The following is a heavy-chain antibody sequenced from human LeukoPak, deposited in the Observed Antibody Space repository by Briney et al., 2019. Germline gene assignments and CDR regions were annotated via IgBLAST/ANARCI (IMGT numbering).Heavy chain of an antibody. Sequence: SETLSLTCAVYGGSFSGYYWSWIRQPPGKGLEWIGEINHSGSTNYNPSLKSRVTISVDTSKNQFSLKLSSVTAADTAIYYCASRPAGSTWYGVFDYWSQGTLVTVSS. J-gene: IGHJ4*02. CDR1: GGSFSGYY. V-gene: IGHV4-34*01. CDR3: ASRPAGSTWYGVFDY. CDR2: INHSGST. D-gene: IGHD6-13*01.